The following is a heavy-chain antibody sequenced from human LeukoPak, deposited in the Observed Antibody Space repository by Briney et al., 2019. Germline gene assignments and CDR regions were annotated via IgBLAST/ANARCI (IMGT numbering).Heavy chain of an antibody. V-gene: IGHV4-39*01. CDR1: GGSISSSSFY. J-gene: IGHJ4*02. CDR3: ARQTGSGLFILP. CDR2: IYYSGST. D-gene: IGHD3-10*01. Sequence: PSETLSLTCTVSGGSISSSSFYWGWIRQPPGRGLEWIGSIYYSGSTSYNPSLKSRVTISVDTSKNHFSLKLTSVTAADTAVYYCARQTGSGLFILPGGQGTLVTVSS.